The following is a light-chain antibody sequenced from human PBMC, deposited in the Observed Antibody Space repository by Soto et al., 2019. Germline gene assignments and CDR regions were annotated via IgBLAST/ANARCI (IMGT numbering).Light chain of an antibody. CDR2: AAS. Sequence: DIQMTQSPSSLSASVGDRVTITCRASQSISAYLNWYQQKPGKAPNLLIYAASSLQSGVPSRFSGSGSGTDFTLTISSLQPDDFATYYCQQSYSTPYTFCQGTKLEIK. CDR1: QSISAY. CDR3: QQSYSTPYT. J-gene: IGKJ2*01. V-gene: IGKV1-39*01.